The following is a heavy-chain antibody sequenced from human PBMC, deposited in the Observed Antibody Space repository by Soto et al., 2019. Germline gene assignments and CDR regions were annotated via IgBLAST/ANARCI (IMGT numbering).Heavy chain of an antibody. Sequence: EVQLVESGGGLVQPGRSLRLSCTASGFTFRDYTMSWFRQAPGEGLEWVGFIRSNAYGGTIEYAASVKGRFTVSRDDSKYIAYLQMNNLKTEDTAVYYCARATTVTLRPDYWGQGTLVTVSS. D-gene: IGHD4-17*01. CDR2: IRSNAYGGTI. J-gene: IGHJ4*02. V-gene: IGHV3-49*03. CDR3: ARATTVTLRPDY. CDR1: GFTFRDYT.